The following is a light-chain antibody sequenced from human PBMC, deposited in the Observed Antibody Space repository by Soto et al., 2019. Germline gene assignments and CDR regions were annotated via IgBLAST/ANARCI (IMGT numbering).Light chain of an antibody. CDR1: SSDVGGYNY. J-gene: IGLJ1*01. Sequence: QSALTQPASGTGASGQSIPISCTGTSSDVGGYNYVSWYQHHPGKAPKLLIYDVSNRPSGVSNRFSGSKSDNTASLTISGLQPEDEADYYCSSYTTSNTRQIVFGTGTKVTVL. V-gene: IGLV2-14*03. CDR2: DVS. CDR3: SSYTTSNTRQIV.